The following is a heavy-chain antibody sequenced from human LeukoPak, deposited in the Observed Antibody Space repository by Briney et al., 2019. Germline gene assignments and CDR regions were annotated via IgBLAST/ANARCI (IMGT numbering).Heavy chain of an antibody. CDR2: IYYSGST. Sequence: PSEPLSLTCTVSGGSISSYYWSWIRQPPGKGQEGVGYIYYSGSTNYNPSLKSRVTISVDTSKNQFSLKLSSVTAADTAVYYCARHSTSGWNWFDPWGQGTLVTVSS. D-gene: IGHD6-19*01. CDR1: GGSISSYY. V-gene: IGHV4-59*08. J-gene: IGHJ5*02. CDR3: ARHSTSGWNWFDP.